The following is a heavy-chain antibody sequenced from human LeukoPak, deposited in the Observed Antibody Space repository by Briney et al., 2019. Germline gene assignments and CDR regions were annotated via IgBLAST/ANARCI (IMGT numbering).Heavy chain of an antibody. D-gene: IGHD2-15*01. CDR1: GGSFSGYY. V-gene: IGHV4-34*01. CDR3: ARDKKGYCSGGSCYVY. J-gene: IGHJ4*02. Sequence: SENLSLTCAVYGGSFSGYYWSWIRQPPGKGLEWIGEINHSGSTNYNPSLKSRVTISVDTSKNQFSLKLSSVTAADTAVYYCARDKKGYCSGGSCYVYWGQGTLVTVSS. CDR2: INHSGST.